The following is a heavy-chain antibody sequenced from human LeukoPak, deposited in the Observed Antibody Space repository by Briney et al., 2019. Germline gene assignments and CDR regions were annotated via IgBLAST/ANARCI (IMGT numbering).Heavy chain of an antibody. D-gene: IGHD5-18*01. J-gene: IGHJ4*02. CDR2: MNPNSGNT. V-gene: IGHV1-8*03. CDR1: GYTFTSYG. CDR3: ARVHSYGIYYFDY. Sequence: ASVKVSCKASGYTFTSYGINWVRQATGQGLEWMGWMNPNSGNTGYAQKFQGRVTITRNTSISTAYMELSSLRSEDTAVYYCARVHSYGIYYFDYWGQGTLVTVSS.